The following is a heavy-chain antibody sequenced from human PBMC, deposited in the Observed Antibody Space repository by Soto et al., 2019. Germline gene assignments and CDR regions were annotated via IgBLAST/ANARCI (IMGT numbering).Heavy chain of an antibody. J-gene: IGHJ4*02. V-gene: IGHV6-1*01. CDR2: TYYRSKWYN. Sequence: SQTLSLTFALSGGSVSCNSAALNWIRQSPSRGLEWLGRTYYRSKWYNDYAVSVKSRITINPDTSKNQFSLHLNSVIPEDTAVYYCSRARNLRYYFDYWSQGTLVTVSS. CDR1: GGSVSCNSAA. CDR3: SRARNLRYYFDY. D-gene: IGHD4-17*01.